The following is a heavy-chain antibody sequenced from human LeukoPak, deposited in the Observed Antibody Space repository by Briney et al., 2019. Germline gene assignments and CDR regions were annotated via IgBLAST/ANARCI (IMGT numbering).Heavy chain of an antibody. CDR1: GFTFSSYA. CDR3: AKDPDYYDSSGSLFQH. CDR2: IRGSGGST. J-gene: IGHJ1*01. D-gene: IGHD3-22*01. Sequence: GGSLRLSCAASGFTFSSYAMSWVRQAPGKGLEWVSAIRGSGGSTYYADSVKGRFTISRDNSKNTLYLQMNSLRAEDTAVYYCAKDPDYYDSSGSLFQHWGQGTLVTVSS. V-gene: IGHV3-23*01.